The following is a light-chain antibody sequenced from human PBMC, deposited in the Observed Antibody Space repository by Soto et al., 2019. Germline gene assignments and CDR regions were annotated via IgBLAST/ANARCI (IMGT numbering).Light chain of an antibody. CDR1: SSDVGGYNY. CDR3: SSYTSSSTPYV. CDR2: EVS. J-gene: IGLJ1*01. Sequence: QSVLAQPASVSGSPGQSITISRTGTSSDVGGYNYVSWYQQHPGKAPKLMIYEVSNRPSGVSNRFSGSKSGNTASLTISGPQAEDEADYYCSSYTSSSTPYVFGTGTKVTVL. V-gene: IGLV2-14*01.